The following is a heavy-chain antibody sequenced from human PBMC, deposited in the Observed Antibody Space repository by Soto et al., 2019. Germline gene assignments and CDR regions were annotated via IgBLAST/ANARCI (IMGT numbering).Heavy chain of an antibody. CDR1: GFSFSIYA. CDR3: AKESRSWVARVNFDY. Sequence: GGSLRLSCAASGFSFSIYAMNWVRQAPGKGLEWVSGISGGGGSTYHADSVKGRFTISRDNSKNTLYLQMNSLRAEDTAVYYCAKESRSWVARVNFDYWGQGT. CDR2: ISGGGGST. J-gene: IGHJ4*02. V-gene: IGHV3-23*01. D-gene: IGHD3-10*01.